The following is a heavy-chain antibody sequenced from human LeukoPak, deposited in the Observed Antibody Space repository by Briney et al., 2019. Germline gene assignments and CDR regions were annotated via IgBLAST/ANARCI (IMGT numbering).Heavy chain of an antibody. CDR3: ATDPNLYGFLTGYSYYFDF. Sequence: ASVKVSCKASGYTFTTYGITWVRQAPGQGLEWMGWISPYNGNTKYAQSLQGRLTMTTDTSTSTAYMELRSLRSDDTAVYYCATDPNLYGFLTGYSYYFDFWGQGTLVTVSS. CDR2: ISPYNGNT. V-gene: IGHV1-18*01. J-gene: IGHJ4*02. D-gene: IGHD3-9*01. CDR1: GYTFTTYG.